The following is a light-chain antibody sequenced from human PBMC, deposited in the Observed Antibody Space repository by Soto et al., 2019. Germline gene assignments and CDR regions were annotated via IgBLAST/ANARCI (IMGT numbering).Light chain of an antibody. CDR3: QQYGGSPRT. Sequence: EIVVTQSASTLSLTPGERATLSCRASQSVSSSSLAWYQQKRGQAPRLLIHDASSRATGIPDRFSGSGSGTDFTLTISRLEPEDFAVYYCQQYGGSPRTFGQGTNVDIK. J-gene: IGKJ1*01. CDR2: DAS. V-gene: IGKV3-20*01. CDR1: QSVSSSS.